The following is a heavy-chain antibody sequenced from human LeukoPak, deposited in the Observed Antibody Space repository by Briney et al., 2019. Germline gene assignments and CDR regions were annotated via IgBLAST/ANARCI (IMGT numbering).Heavy chain of an antibody. J-gene: IGHJ5*02. V-gene: IGHV3-23*01. CDR2: ISGSGGST. D-gene: IGHD3-16*01. CDR1: GFTFSSYG. Sequence: GGTLRLSCAASGFTFSSYGMSWVRQAPGKGLEWVSAISGSGGSTYYADSVKGRFTISRDNSKNTLYLQMNSLRAEDTAVYYCASGIMIMFGGVGAIDPWGQGTLVTVSS. CDR3: ASGIMIMFGGVGAIDP.